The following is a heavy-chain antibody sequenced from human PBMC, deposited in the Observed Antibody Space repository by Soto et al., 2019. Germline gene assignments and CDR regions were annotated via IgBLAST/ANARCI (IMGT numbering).Heavy chain of an antibody. CDR2: LYSDGST. J-gene: IGHJ4*02. V-gene: IGHV3-53*01. CDR1: GFTVSNNY. D-gene: IGHD2-8*02. CDR3: ATEYCTAGSSCGFDY. Sequence: GGSLRLSCAASGFTVSNNYMSWVRQAPGKGLESVSVLYSDGSTNYADSVKGRFTISGDNPKNTLYLQMNSLRVEDTALYYCATEYCTAGSSCGFDYWGQGTLVTVSS.